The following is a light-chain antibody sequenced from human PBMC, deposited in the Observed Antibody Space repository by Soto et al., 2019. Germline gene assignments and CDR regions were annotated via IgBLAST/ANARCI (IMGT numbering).Light chain of an antibody. CDR2: DNN. Sequence: QSVLTQPPSVSAAPGQKVTISCSGSSSNIGNNYVSWYQQLPGTAPKLLIYDNNKRPSGIPDRFSGSKSGTSATLGITGLQTGGEADYYGGTWDSSLSAVVFGGGTKLTVL. J-gene: IGLJ2*01. V-gene: IGLV1-51*01. CDR1: SSNIGNNY. CDR3: GTWDSSLSAVV.